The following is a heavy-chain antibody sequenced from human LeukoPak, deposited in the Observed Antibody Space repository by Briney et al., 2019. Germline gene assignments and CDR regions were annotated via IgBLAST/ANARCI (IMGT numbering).Heavy chain of an antibody. Sequence: GGSLTLSCAASGFTFSNYLMNWVRQAPGQGLMWLSRINDAGRDISYAESVKGRFISSRDNAKNTLYLQMNSLRAEDTAVYYCTRIRVGAHQLEYWGQGTLVTVSS. CDR2: INDAGRDI. CDR3: TRIRVGAHQLEY. CDR1: GFTFSNYL. J-gene: IGHJ4*02. V-gene: IGHV3-74*01. D-gene: IGHD1-26*01.